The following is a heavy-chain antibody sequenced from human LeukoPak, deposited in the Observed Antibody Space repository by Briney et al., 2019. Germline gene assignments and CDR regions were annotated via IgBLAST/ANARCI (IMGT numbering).Heavy chain of an antibody. CDR2: IYPRGGST. V-gene: IGHV1-46*01. CDR3: ARDQEAFDY. J-gene: IGHJ4*02. CDR1: GYSFTSNY. Sequence: GASVKVSCKASGYSFTSNYIHWVRQAPGQGLEWMGMIYPRGGSTSYAQKFQGRVTVTRDTSTSTVHMELSGLRSEDTAVYYWARDQEAFDYWGQGTLVTVSS.